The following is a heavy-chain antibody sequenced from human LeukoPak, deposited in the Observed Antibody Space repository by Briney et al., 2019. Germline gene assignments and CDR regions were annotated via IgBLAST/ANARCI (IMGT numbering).Heavy chain of an antibody. J-gene: IGHJ3*01. V-gene: IGHV3-7*01. CDR2: IKEDGTHK. D-gene: IGHD2-8*01. Sequence: GGSLGLSCAASGFTFSSYWMSWVRQAPGKGLEWAANIKEDGTHKYYVGSVRGRFTISRDNAKNSLYLQMNSLRAEDTAIYYCAREARGTRAAFDVWGQGTMVTVFS. CDR3: AREARGTRAAFDV. CDR1: GFTFSSYW.